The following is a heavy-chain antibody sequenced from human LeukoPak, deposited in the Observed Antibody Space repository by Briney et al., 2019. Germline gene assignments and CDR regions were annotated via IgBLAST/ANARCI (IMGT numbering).Heavy chain of an antibody. V-gene: IGHV4-34*01. D-gene: IGHD2-15*01. Sequence: SSETLSLTCAVDGGPFSGYYWSWIRQPPGKGLEWIGEINHSGSTNYNPSLKSRVTISVDTSKNQFSLKLSSVTAADTAVYYCARLVVVAATQFDYWGQGTLVTVSS. CDR1: GGPFSGYY. CDR3: ARLVVVAATQFDY. J-gene: IGHJ4*02. CDR2: INHSGST.